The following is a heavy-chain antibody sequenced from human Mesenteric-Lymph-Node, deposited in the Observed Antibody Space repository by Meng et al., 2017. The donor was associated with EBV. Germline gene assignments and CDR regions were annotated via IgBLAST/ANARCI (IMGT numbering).Heavy chain of an antibody. CDR3: ARERLDRFLVY. Sequence: QVLLVQSGAEVKKPGXSVKVSCKASGYTFTNNGISWVRQAPGQGLEWMGWINPYNGNTNYAQRFQGRITVSTDSSTNTASMELRSLRSDDTAVYYCARERLDRFLVYWGQGPLVTVAS. CDR2: INPYNGNT. CDR1: GYTFTNNG. J-gene: IGHJ4*02. V-gene: IGHV1-18*01. D-gene: IGHD1-1*01.